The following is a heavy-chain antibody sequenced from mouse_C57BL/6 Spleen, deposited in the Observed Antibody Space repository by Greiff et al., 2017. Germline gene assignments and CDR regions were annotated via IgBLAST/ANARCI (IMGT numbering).Heavy chain of an antibody. CDR2: IDPSDSYT. CDR3: ARCDYGSSYWDFDG. Sequence: VQLQQPGAELVMPGASVKLSCKASGYTFTSYWMHWVKQRPGQGLEWIGEIDPSDSYTNYNQKFKGKSTLTVDTSSSTAYMQLSSLTSEDSAVYYCARCDYGSSYWDFDGWGTGTTVTVSS. D-gene: IGHD1-1*01. CDR1: GYTFTSYW. V-gene: IGHV1-69*01. J-gene: IGHJ1*03.